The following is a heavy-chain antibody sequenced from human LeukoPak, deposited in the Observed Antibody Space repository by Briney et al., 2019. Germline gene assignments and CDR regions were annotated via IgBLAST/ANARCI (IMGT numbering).Heavy chain of an antibody. V-gene: IGHV3-23*01. J-gene: IGHJ6*04. CDR1: GFTFSSYA. CDR2: ISGSGGST. Sequence: GGSLRLSCAASGFTFSSYAMSWVRQAPGKGLEWVSAISGSGGSTYYADSVKGRFTISRDNSKNTLYLQMNSLRAEDTAVYYCAKDFNVLLWFGEPRLHGMDVWGKGTTVTVSS. D-gene: IGHD3-10*01. CDR3: AKDFNVLLWFGEPRLHGMDV.